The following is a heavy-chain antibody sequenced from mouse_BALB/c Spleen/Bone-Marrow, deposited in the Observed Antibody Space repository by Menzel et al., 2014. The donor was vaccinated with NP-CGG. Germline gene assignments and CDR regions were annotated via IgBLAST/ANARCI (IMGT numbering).Heavy chain of an antibody. J-gene: IGHJ2*01. D-gene: IGHD3-1*01. CDR2: IYPGSGST. CDR1: GYNFTSYW. Sequence: QVQLQQSGAELVKPGTSVKLSCKASGYNFTSYWINWVKLRPGQGLEWIGDIYPGSGSTNYNEKFKSKATLTVDTSSSTAYMQLSSLASEDSALYYCARWGLRGIWGQGTTLTVSS. CDR3: ARWGLRGI. V-gene: IGHV1-55*01.